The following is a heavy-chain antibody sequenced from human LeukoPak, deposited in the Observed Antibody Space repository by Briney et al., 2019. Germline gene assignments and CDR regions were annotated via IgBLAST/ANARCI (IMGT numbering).Heavy chain of an antibody. Sequence: SETLSLTCAVYGGSFSGYYWSWIRQPPGKGLEWIGEINHSGSTNYNPSLKSRVTISVDTSKNQFSLKLSSVTAADTAVYYCARAAGYYDILTGVNWFDPWGQGTLVTVSS. CDR3: ARAAGYYDILTGVNWFDP. CDR1: GGSFSGYY. J-gene: IGHJ5*02. V-gene: IGHV4-34*01. CDR2: INHSGST. D-gene: IGHD3-9*01.